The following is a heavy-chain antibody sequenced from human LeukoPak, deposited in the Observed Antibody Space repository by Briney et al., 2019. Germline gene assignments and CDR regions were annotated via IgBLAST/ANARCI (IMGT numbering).Heavy chain of an antibody. V-gene: IGHV4-4*07. CDR2: IYTSGGT. D-gene: IGHD6-13*01. CDR1: GSSISGYY. Sequence: SETLSLTCTVSGSSISGYYWSWIRQPAGKGLEWIGRIYTSGGTNYNPSLKSRVAVSLDTSKNQFSLKLSSVTAADTAVYYCARFPSGIAAAGGFDPWGQGTLVTVSS. J-gene: IGHJ5*02. CDR3: ARFPSGIAAAGGFDP.